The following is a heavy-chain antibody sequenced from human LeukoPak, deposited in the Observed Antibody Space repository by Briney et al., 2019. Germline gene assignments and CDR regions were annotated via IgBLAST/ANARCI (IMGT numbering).Heavy chain of an antibody. CDR1: GITFNNAW. V-gene: IGHV3-15*01. CDR2: IKSKTDGGTT. Sequence: GEPLKIPCAASGITFNNAWMTWGRQAPGKGLEWVGRIKSKTDGGTTDYAATVKGRFTITRDDSKNTLYLQMISLKTEDTAVYYCTTEQVITGSLDYWGQGTLVTVSS. D-gene: IGHD1-20*01. J-gene: IGHJ4*02. CDR3: TTEQVITGSLDY.